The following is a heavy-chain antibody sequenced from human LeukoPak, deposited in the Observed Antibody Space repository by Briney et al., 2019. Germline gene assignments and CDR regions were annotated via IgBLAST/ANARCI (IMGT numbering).Heavy chain of an antibody. Sequence: GGSLRLSCAASGFTFSSYSMNWARQAPGKGLEWVSSISSSSSYIYYADSVEGRFTISRDNAKNSLYLQMNSLRAEDTAVYYCARDSLSHKYSSSSLYFDYWGQGTLVTVSS. D-gene: IGHD6-6*01. J-gene: IGHJ4*02. CDR3: ARDSLSHKYSSSSLYFDY. V-gene: IGHV3-21*01. CDR1: GFTFSSYS. CDR2: ISSSSSYI.